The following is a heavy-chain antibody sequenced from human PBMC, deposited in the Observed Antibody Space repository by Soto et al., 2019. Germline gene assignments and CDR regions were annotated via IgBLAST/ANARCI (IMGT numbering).Heavy chain of an antibody. CDR3: ARVEYYDFWSGYLTADYYYGMDV. Sequence: EVQLVETGGGLIQPGGSLRLSCAASGFTVTGNYMSWVRQAPGKGLEWVSVIYSGGSTYYADSVKGRFTISRDNSKNTLYLQMNSLRAEDTAVYYCARVEYYDFWSGYLTADYYYGMDVWGQGTTVTVSS. D-gene: IGHD3-3*01. CDR1: GFTVTGNY. CDR2: IYSGGST. J-gene: IGHJ6*02. V-gene: IGHV3-53*02.